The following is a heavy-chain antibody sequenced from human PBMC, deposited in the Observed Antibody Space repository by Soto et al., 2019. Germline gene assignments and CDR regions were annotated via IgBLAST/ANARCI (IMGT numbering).Heavy chain of an antibody. V-gene: IGHV4-34*01. J-gene: IGHJ4*02. D-gene: IGHD5-12*01. Sequence: QVQLQQWGAGLLKPSETLSLTCAVYGGSFSGYYWSWIRQPPGKGLEWIGEINHSGSTNYNPSLNSRVTIXVXTXXNQFSLELSSVTAADTAVYYCARGVATVVTSYFDYWGQGTLVTVSS. CDR3: ARGVATVVTSYFDY. CDR2: INHSGST. CDR1: GGSFSGYY.